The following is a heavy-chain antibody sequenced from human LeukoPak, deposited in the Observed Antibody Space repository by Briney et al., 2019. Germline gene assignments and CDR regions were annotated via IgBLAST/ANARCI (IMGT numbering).Heavy chain of an antibody. V-gene: IGHV3-21*01. CDR1: GFTFSSYS. CDR2: ISSSSSYI. J-gene: IGHJ6*03. Sequence: PGGSLRLSCAASGFTFSSYSMNWVRQAPGKGLEWVSSISSSSSYIYYADSVKGRFTISRDNAKNSLYLQMNSLRAEDTAEYYCARDPVAGTGYYYYMDVWGKGTTVTASS. D-gene: IGHD6-19*01. CDR3: ARDPVAGTGYYYYMDV.